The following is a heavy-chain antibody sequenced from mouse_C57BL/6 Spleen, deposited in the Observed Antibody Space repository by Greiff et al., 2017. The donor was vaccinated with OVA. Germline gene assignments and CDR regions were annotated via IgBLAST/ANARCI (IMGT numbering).Heavy chain of an antibody. CDR3: TREGRSITTVVATWYFDV. D-gene: IGHD1-1*01. CDR1: GFTFSSYA. CDR2: ISSGGDYI. V-gene: IGHV5-9-1*02. J-gene: IGHJ1*03. Sequence: EVKVVESGEGLVKPGGSLKLSCAASGFTFSSYAMSWVRQTPEKRLEWVAYISSGGDYIYYADTVKGRFTISRDNARNTLYLQMSSLKSEDTAMYYCTREGRSITTVVATWYFDVWGTGTTVTVSS.